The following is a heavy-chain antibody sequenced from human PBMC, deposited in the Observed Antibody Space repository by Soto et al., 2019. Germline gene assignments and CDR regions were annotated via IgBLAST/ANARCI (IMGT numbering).Heavy chain of an antibody. CDR3: RRDGIGGCSPQNY. CDR2: ISAYNGNT. Sequence: ASVKLSCKAFGYTFSSYGVSWVRQAPGQGLEWMGWISAYNGNTNYGQKVQGRVTMTTDTSTSTAYMELRSLTSDDTAVYYCRRDGIGGCSPQNYWGQGTLVTVSS. V-gene: IGHV1-18*01. CDR1: GYTFSSYG. D-gene: IGHD3-10*02. J-gene: IGHJ4*02.